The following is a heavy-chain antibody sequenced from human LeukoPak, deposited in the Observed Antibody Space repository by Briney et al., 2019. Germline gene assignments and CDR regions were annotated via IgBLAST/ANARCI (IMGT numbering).Heavy chain of an antibody. J-gene: IGHJ3*02. V-gene: IGHV4-39*01. CDR3: ASPSKLVISRGGFDI. Sequence: SETLSLTCTVSGASFSDTTYYWAWIRQPPGKGLEWIGSIYFSETKYNPSLKSRITISGDTSKNQFSLKLSSVIAADTAVYYCASPSKLVISRGGFDIWGQGTMVTVSA. CDR1: GASFSDTTYY. CDR2: IYFSET. D-gene: IGHD3-22*01.